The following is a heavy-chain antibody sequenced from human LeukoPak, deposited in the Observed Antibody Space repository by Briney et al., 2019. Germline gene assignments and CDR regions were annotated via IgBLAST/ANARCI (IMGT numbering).Heavy chain of an antibody. CDR2: ISSSSTTI. J-gene: IGHJ4*02. Sequence: GRSLRLSCAASGFTFSSYGMHWVRQAPGKGLEWVSFISSSSTTIYYADSVKGRFTISRDNAKNSPYLQVNSLRDEDTAVYYCAKSETYRFDYWGQGTLVTVSS. CDR3: AKSETYRFDY. V-gene: IGHV3-48*02. D-gene: IGHD3-3*01. CDR1: GFTFSSYG.